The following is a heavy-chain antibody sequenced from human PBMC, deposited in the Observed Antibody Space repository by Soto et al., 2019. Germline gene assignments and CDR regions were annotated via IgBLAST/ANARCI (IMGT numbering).Heavy chain of an antibody. Sequence: PSETLSLTCAVSGGSISSTTYYWAWIRQPPGKGLEWVATIYYSGATYYNPSPKSRLTISIDTSKNQFSLRLSSVTAADTAMYYCARYYDTSNRPYFHHWGQGTRVTVSS. CDR1: GGSISSTTYY. D-gene: IGHD3-22*01. J-gene: IGHJ1*01. CDR3: ARYYDTSNRPYFHH. CDR2: IYYSGAT. V-gene: IGHV4-39*01.